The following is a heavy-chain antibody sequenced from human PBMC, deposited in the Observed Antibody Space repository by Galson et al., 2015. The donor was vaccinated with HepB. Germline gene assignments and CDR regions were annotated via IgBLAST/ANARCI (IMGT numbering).Heavy chain of an antibody. J-gene: IGHJ4*02. CDR2: INTKTGDL. CDR3: ASRPDQWLGPFDY. CDR1: GYIFTSYC. Sequence: SVKVSCKASGYIFTSYCVNWVRQAPGQGLEWLGWINTKTGDLSYAPGFTGRFGFSLDTSVSTAYLQISNLKAEDTAVYYCASRPDQWLGPFDYWGQGTLITVSS. V-gene: IGHV7-4-1*02. D-gene: IGHD6-19*01.